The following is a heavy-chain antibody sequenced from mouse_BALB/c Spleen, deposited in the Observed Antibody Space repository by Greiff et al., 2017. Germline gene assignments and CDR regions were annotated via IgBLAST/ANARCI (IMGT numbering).Heavy chain of an antibody. CDR3: AKPPSGY. Sequence: VQGVESGPGLVAPSQSLSITCTVSGFSLTNSGVHWVRQSPGKGLEWLGVIWGDGSTNYNSAFKSRLSISKDNSKSQVFLKMNSLQTDDTARYYCAKPPSGYWGQGTTLTVSS. CDR1: GFSLTNSG. J-gene: IGHJ2*01. V-gene: IGHV2-6-6*01. CDR2: IWGDGST.